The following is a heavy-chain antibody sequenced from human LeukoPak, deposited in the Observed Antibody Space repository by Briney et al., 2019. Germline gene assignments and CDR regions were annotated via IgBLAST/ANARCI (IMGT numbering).Heavy chain of an antibody. D-gene: IGHD5-12*01. V-gene: IGHV4-34*01. Sequence: PSEALSLTCAVYGGSFSGYYWSWIRQPPGKGLEWIGEINHSGSTNYNPSLKSRVTISVDTSKNQFSLKLSSVTAADTAVYYRARVGGWLRTIDAFDIWGQGTMVTVSS. CDR2: INHSGST. CDR3: ARVGGWLRTIDAFDI. CDR1: GGSFSGYY. J-gene: IGHJ3*02.